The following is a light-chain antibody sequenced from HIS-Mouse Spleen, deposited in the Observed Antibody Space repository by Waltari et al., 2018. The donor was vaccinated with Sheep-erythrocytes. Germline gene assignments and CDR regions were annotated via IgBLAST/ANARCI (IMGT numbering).Light chain of an antibody. CDR1: SSDVGSYNL. V-gene: IGLV2-23*01. J-gene: IGLJ2*01. CDR3: CSYAGSSTLV. CDR2: EGS. Sequence: QSALTQPAAVSGSPGQSITISCTGTSSDVGSYNLVSWYRQPPGKAPKRMIYEGSKRPSGVSNRFSGSKSANTASLTISGLQAEDEADYYCCSYAGSSTLVFGGGTKLTVL.